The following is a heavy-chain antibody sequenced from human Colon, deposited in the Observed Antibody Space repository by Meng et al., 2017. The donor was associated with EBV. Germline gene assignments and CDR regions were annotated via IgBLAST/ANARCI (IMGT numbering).Heavy chain of an antibody. Sequence: HVHLQQWGAGLLKPSETLSLTCAFLGGSFSGNFWTWIRQSPGEGLEWIGEIHHSGSTKYNPSLKNRVSISLDTSKKQFSLQLTSVTAADTAVYFCARDPAQEDFDTSGYMCDSWGPGTLVTVSS. J-gene: IGHJ5*01. CDR3: ARDPAQEDFDTSGYMCDS. CDR2: IHHSGST. V-gene: IGHV4-34*02. CDR1: GGSFSGNF. D-gene: IGHD3-22*01.